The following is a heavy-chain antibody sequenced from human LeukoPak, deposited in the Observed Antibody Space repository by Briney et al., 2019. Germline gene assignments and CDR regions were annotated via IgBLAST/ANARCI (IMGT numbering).Heavy chain of an antibody. CDR2: ISYDGSNK. CDR1: GFTFSSYA. D-gene: IGHD6-19*01. V-gene: IGHV3-30-3*01. J-gene: IGHJ4*02. Sequence: PGGSLRLSCAASGFTFSSYAMHWVRQAPGKGLEWVAVISYDGSNKYYADSVKGRFTISRDNSKNTLYLQMNSLRAEDTAVYYCARGPSNSGWYDYWGQGTLVTVSS. CDR3: ARGPSNSGWYDY.